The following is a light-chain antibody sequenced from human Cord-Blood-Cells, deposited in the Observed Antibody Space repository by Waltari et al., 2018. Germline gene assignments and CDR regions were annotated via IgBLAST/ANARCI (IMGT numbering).Light chain of an antibody. CDR3: QQRSNWPWT. J-gene: IGKJ1*01. CDR1: QSVSSY. V-gene: IGKV3-11*01. Sequence: EIVLTQSPATLSLSPGERATLSCRASQSVSSYLAWYQQKPGQAPRLLIYDASNRATGIPARFSGSGSWPDFTRTISSLGPEDFAGYFCQQRSNWPWTFGQGNKVEIK. CDR2: DAS.